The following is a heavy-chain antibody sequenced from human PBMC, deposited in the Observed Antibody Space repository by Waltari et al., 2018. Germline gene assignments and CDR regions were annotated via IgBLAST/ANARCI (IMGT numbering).Heavy chain of an antibody. CDR2: VNPNSGNT. V-gene: IGHV1-8*01. CDR3: ARVRGPQPLPDYGMDV. CDR1: GYTFTSYD. Sequence: QVQLVQSGAEVKKPGAPVKVSCKASGYTFTSYDINWVRQANGQGLEWMGWVNPNSGNTGYAQKFQGRVTMTRNTSISTAYMELSSLRSEDTAVYYCARVRGPQPLPDYGMDVWGQGTTVTVSS. J-gene: IGHJ6*02. D-gene: IGHD3-10*01.